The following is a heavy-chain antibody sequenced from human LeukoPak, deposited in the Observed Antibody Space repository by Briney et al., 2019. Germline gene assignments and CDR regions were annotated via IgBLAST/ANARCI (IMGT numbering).Heavy chain of an antibody. V-gene: IGHV4-39*01. Sequence: PSETLSLTCSVSGGSISSSSYYWGWIRQPPGKGLEWIGSIYYSGTTYYNPSLKSRVTVSVDTSKSQFSLKLSSVTAADTAVYYCARLLYDRSGYYYFDYWGQGTLVTVSS. J-gene: IGHJ4*02. CDR2: IYYSGTT. CDR3: ARLLYDRSGYYYFDY. CDR1: GGSISSSSYY. D-gene: IGHD3-22*01.